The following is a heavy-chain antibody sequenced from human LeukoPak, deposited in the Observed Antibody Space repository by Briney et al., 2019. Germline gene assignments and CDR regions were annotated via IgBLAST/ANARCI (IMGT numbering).Heavy chain of an antibody. J-gene: IGHJ6*02. D-gene: IGHD4-17*01. CDR1: GGTFSSYT. Sequence: SVKVSCKAFGGTFSSYTISWVRQAPGQGLEWMGRIIPILGIANYAQKFQGRVTITADKSTSTAYMELSSLRSEDTAVYYCARDARLTVTPSNYYYYYGMDVWGQGTTVTVSS. CDR2: IIPILGIA. CDR3: ARDARLTVTPSNYYYYYGMDV. V-gene: IGHV1-69*04.